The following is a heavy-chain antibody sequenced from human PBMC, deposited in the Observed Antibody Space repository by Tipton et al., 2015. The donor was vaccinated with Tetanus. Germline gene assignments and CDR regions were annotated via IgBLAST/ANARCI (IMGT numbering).Heavy chain of an antibody. Sequence: GLVKPSETLSLTCAVSGGSISSGGYSWTWIRQPPGKGLEWIGSIHDSGTTNYNPSLKSRLTMSVDTSNNLFSLKLTSVTAADTAVYYCARVQLSSSFLKYNWLDPWGQGTLVTVAS. D-gene: IGHD3-3*02. CDR2: IHDSGTT. CDR1: GGSISSGGYS. J-gene: IGHJ5*02. CDR3: ARVQLSSSFLKYNWLDP. V-gene: IGHV4-61*08.